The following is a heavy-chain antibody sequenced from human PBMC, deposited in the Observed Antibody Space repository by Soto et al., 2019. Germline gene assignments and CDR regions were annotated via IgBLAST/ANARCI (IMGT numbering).Heavy chain of an antibody. V-gene: IGHV3-7*01. Sequence: EVQLVESGGGLVQPGGSLRLSCAASGFTFSNYWMSWVRQAPGKGLEWVANIKQDGSEKYYVDSVKGRFTVSRDNAKNSLYLQMNILRADDTAVYYCARQAYGDYLDYWGPGTLVTVSS. CDR2: IKQDGSEK. D-gene: IGHD4-17*01. CDR3: ARQAYGDYLDY. CDR1: GFTFSNYW. J-gene: IGHJ4*02.